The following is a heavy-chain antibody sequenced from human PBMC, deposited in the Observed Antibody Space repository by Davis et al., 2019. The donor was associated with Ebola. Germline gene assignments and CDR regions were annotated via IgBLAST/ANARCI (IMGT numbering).Heavy chain of an antibody. CDR2: IWYDGSDE. V-gene: IGHV3-33*08. CDR3: VRESGYSFDF. Sequence: PGGSLRLSCAASGFTFSDYDMHWVRQAPGKGLEWVAVIWYDGSDEYYADSVKGRFTISRSNSENTLFLQMNNLRVEDTGVYYCVRESGYSFDFWGQGTLVSVSS. CDR1: GFTFSDYD. D-gene: IGHD3-9*01. J-gene: IGHJ4*02.